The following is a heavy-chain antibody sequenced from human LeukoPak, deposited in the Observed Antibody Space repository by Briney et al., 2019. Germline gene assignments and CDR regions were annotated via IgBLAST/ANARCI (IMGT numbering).Heavy chain of an antibody. CDR2: IYYSGTT. J-gene: IGHJ5*02. D-gene: IGHD3-10*01. Sequence: SETLSLTCPVSGGSISSSSYYWGWIRQPPGKGLEWIGSIYYSGTTYYTPSLKSRVTISVDTSKNQFSLKLSSVTAADTAVYYCARGLWFGELSWFDPWGQGTLVTVSS. CDR3: ARGLWFGELSWFDP. CDR1: GGSISSSSYY. V-gene: IGHV4-39*07.